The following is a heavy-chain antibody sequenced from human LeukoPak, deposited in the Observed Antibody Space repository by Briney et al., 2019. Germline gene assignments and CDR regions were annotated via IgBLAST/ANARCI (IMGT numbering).Heavy chain of an antibody. Sequence: SETLSLTCAVYGGSFSGYYWSWIRQPPGKGLEWIGEINHSGSTNYNPSLKSRVTISVDTSKNQFSLKLSSVTAADTAVYYCARDRSAIAVAGPDAFDIWGQGTMVTVSS. J-gene: IGHJ3*02. CDR1: GGSFSGYY. CDR2: INHSGST. CDR3: ARDRSAIAVAGPDAFDI. D-gene: IGHD6-19*01. V-gene: IGHV4-34*01.